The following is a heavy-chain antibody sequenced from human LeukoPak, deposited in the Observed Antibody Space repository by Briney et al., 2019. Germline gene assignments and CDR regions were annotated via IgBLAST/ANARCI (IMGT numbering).Heavy chain of an antibody. CDR3: AKDLGRAVAGIFDY. V-gene: IGHV3-23*01. CDR1: GFTFSSYG. D-gene: IGHD6-19*01. J-gene: IGHJ4*02. Sequence: GSLRLSCAASGFTFSSYGMSWVRQAPGKGLEWVSAISGSGGSTYYADSVKGRFTISRDNSKNTLYLQMNSLRAEDTAVYYCAKDLGRAVAGIFDYWGQGTLVTVSS. CDR2: ISGSGGST.